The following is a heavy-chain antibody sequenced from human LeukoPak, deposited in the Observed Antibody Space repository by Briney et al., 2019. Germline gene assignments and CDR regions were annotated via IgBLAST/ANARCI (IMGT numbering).Heavy chain of an antibody. CDR3: AREPRGSESYYNGGFDY. Sequence: PSETLSLTCTVSGGSISSYYWSWIRQPPGKGLEWIGYIYYSGSTNYNPSLKSRVTISVDTSKNQFSLKLSSVTAADTAVYYCAREPRGSESYYNGGFDYWGQGTLVTVSS. V-gene: IGHV4-59*01. CDR2: IYYSGST. D-gene: IGHD3-10*01. J-gene: IGHJ4*02. CDR1: GGSISSYY.